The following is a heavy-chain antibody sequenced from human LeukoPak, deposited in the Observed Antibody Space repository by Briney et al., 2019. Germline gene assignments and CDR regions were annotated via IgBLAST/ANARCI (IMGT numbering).Heavy chain of an antibody. CDR1: GVSISSSSYY. CDR2: IYYSGST. Sequence: SETLSLTCTASGVSISSSSYYWGWIRQPPGKGLEWIGSIYYSGSTYYNPSLKSRVTISVDTSKNQFSLKLSSVTAADTAVYYCARRYCTNGVCYKIDYWGQGTLVTVSS. V-gene: IGHV4-39*01. J-gene: IGHJ4*02. CDR3: ARRYCTNGVCYKIDY. D-gene: IGHD2-8*01.